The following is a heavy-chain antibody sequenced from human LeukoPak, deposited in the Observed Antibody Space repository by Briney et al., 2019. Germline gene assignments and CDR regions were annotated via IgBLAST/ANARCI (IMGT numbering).Heavy chain of an antibody. Sequence: GGSLRLSCAASGFTFSSYAMSWVRQAPGKGLEWVSAISGSGGSTYYADSVKGRFTISRDNSKNTLYLQMNSLRAEDTAVYYCATILHYYDSSGHQGGWGQGTLVTVSS. D-gene: IGHD3-22*01. CDR1: GFTFSSYA. J-gene: IGHJ4*02. CDR2: ISGSGGST. CDR3: ATILHYYDSSGHQGG. V-gene: IGHV3-23*01.